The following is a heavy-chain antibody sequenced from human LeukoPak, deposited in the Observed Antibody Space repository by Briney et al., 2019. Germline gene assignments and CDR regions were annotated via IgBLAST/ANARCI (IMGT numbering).Heavy chain of an antibody. J-gene: IGHJ4*02. Sequence: PGGSLRLSCAASGFTSSSYSMNWVRQAPGKGLEWVSSISSSSSYIYYADSVKGRFTISRDNSKNTLYLQMNSLRAEDTAVYYCARAASASIAVFDYWGQGTLVTVSS. CDR2: ISSSSSYI. D-gene: IGHD6-19*01. V-gene: IGHV3-21*04. CDR1: GFTSSSYS. CDR3: ARAASASIAVFDY.